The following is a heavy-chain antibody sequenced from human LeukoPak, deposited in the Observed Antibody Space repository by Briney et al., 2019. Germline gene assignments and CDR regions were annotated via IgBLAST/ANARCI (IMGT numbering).Heavy chain of an antibody. D-gene: IGHD3-16*01. CDR2: IRQNGNEK. Sequence: PGGSLRLSCAASGFTFRDAWMTWVRRAPGKGLEWVASIRQNGNEKYYVDSVKGRFIISRDNAENSVSLQMNSLRDEDTAIYYCARLLGESTIYDLWGQGILVTVSS. V-gene: IGHV3-7*01. J-gene: IGHJ5*02. CDR3: ARLLGESTIYDL. CDR1: GFTFRDAW.